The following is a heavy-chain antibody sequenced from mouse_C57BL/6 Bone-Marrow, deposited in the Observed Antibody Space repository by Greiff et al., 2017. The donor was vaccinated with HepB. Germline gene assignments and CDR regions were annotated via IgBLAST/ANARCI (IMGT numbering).Heavy chain of an antibody. J-gene: IGHJ2*01. V-gene: IGHV1-69*01. CDR1: GYTFTSYW. D-gene: IGHD2-12*01. CDR3: ARDSYGGLYFDY. Sequence: QVQLQQPGAELVMPGASVKLSCKASGYTFTSYWMHWVKQRPGQGLEWIGEIDPSDSYTNYNQKFKGKSTLTVDKSSSTAYPQLSSLTSEDSAVYYYARDSYGGLYFDYWGQGTTLTVSS. CDR2: IDPSDSYT.